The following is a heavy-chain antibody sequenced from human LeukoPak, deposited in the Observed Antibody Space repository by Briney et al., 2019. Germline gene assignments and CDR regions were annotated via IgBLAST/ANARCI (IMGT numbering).Heavy chain of an antibody. D-gene: IGHD2-15*01. CDR1: GGSISSYY. CDR2: IYTSGST. J-gene: IGHJ6*02. V-gene: IGHV4-4*07. Sequence: PSETLSLTCTVSGGSISSYYWSWIRQPAGKGLEWIGRIYTSGSTNYNLSLKSRVTMSVDTSKNQFSLKLSSVTAADTAVYYCARDMRYCSGGSCYPETDYYYYGMDVWGQGTTVTVSS. CDR3: ARDMRYCSGGSCYPETDYYYYGMDV.